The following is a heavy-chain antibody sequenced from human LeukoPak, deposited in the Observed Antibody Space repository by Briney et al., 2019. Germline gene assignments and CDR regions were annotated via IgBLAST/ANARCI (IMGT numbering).Heavy chain of an antibody. V-gene: IGHV4-59*01. CDR2: IYYSGST. CDR1: GGSISSYY. CDR3: ARGGGESAYYYMDV. Sequence: SETLSLTCTVSGGSISSYYWSWIRQPPGKGLEWIGYIYYSGSTNYNPSLKSRVTISVDTSKNQFSLKLSSVTAADTAVYYCARGGGESAYYYMDVWGKGTTVTISS. J-gene: IGHJ6*03. D-gene: IGHD3-10*01.